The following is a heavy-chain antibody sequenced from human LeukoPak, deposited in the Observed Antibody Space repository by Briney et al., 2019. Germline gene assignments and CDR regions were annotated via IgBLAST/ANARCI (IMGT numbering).Heavy chain of an antibody. CDR3: AILYSSSSGWPPYY. CDR2: MNPKSGDT. J-gene: IGHJ4*02. V-gene: IGHV1-8*03. CDR1: GYSFTNYD. D-gene: IGHD6-19*01. Sequence: ASLKVSCKASGYSFTNYDINWVRQATGQGLEWMGWMNPKSGDTGYSQKFQGRVFITRDTSINTAYMELSSLGSDDTAVYYCAILYSSSSGWPPYYWGQGTLVTVSS.